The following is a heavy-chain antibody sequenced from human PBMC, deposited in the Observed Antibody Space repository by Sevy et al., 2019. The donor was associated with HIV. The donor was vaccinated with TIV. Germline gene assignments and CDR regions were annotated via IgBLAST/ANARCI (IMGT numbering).Heavy chain of an antibody. CDR3: TTYLGYCRSTSCHYYFDN. Sequence: GGSLRLSCAASGFTFSGSALHWVRQASGKGLEWVGRIRMKANSYATAYAASVKGRFTISRDDSKNSAYLQMNSLKTEDTAVYYRTTYLGYCRSTSCHYYFDNWGQGTLVTVSS. CDR1: GFTFSGSA. CDR2: IRMKANSYAT. J-gene: IGHJ4*02. V-gene: IGHV3-73*01. D-gene: IGHD2-2*03.